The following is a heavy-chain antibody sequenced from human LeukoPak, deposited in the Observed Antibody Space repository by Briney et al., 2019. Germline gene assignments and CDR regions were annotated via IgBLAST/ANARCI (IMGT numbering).Heavy chain of an antibody. CDR2: IYSSGSA. Sequence: SETLSLTCNVSGGSMNGYYWSWLRQPPGKGLEWIGYIYSSGSAHYRPSLSSRVTISVDTSKNQFSLKLTSMTAADTAVYYCARERYNSPFWWFDPRGQGILVTVSS. D-gene: IGHD1-14*01. J-gene: IGHJ5*02. CDR1: GGSMNGYY. V-gene: IGHV4-4*08. CDR3: ARERYNSPFWWFDP.